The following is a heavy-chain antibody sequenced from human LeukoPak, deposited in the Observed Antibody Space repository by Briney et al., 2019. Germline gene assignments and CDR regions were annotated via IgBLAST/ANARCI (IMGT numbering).Heavy chain of an antibody. V-gene: IGHV1-69*05. Sequence: SVKVSCKASGGTFSSYAISWVRQAPGQGLEWMGRIIPIFGTANYAQKFQGRVTITTDESTSTAYMELSSLRSEDTAVYYCARGYGGVNCYDSSGYYFDYWGQGTLVTVSS. J-gene: IGHJ4*02. CDR3: ARGYGGVNCYDSSGYYFDY. D-gene: IGHD3-22*01. CDR1: GGTFSSYA. CDR2: IIPIFGTA.